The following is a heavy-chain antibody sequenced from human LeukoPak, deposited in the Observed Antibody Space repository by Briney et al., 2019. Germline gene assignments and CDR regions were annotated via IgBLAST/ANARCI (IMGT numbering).Heavy chain of an antibody. CDR1: GFTVSSNY. V-gene: IGHV3-53*01. CDR3: ARAAYDSNGFTANHDY. D-gene: IGHD5-18*01. CDR2: LYSVGTT. Sequence: GGSLRLSCAASGFTVSSNYMSWVRQAPGKGLEWVSVLYSVGTTYYADSVKGRFTISRDNSRNTLYLQMNNLRAEDTAVYYCARAAYDSNGFTANHDYWGQGTLVTVSS. J-gene: IGHJ4*02.